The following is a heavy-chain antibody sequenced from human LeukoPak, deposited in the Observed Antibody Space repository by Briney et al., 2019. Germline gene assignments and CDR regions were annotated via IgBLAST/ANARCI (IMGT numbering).Heavy chain of an antibody. CDR1: GGSISSGGYY. CDR3: ARATYYYDSSGYYYFFDY. CDR2: IYYSGST. Sequence: SETLSLTCTVSGGSISSGGYYWSSIRQHPGKGLEWIGYIYYSGSTYYNPSLKSRVTISVDTSKNQFSLKLSSVTAADTAVYYCARATYYYDSSGYYYFFDYWGQGTLVTVSS. V-gene: IGHV4-31*03. J-gene: IGHJ4*02. D-gene: IGHD3-22*01.